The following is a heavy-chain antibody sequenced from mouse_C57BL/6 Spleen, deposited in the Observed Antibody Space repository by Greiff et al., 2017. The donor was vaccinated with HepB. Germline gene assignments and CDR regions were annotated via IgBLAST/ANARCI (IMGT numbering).Heavy chain of an antibody. J-gene: IGHJ4*01. Sequence: QVQLQQPGAELVKPGASVKLSCKASGYTFTSYWMHWVKQRPGQGLEWIGMIHPNSGSTNYNEKFKSKATLTVDKSSSTAYMQLSSLTSEDSAVYYCARDEDYNYYCSSYEGYYAMDYWGQGTSVTVSS. CDR3: ARDEDYNYYCSSYEGYYAMDY. D-gene: IGHD1-1*01. CDR2: IHPNSGST. CDR1: GYTFTSYW. V-gene: IGHV1-64*01.